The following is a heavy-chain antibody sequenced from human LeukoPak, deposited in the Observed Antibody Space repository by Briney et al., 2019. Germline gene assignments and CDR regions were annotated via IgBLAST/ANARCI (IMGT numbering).Heavy chain of an antibody. V-gene: IGHV3-74*01. D-gene: IGHD4-23*01. CDR1: GFTFSSYW. Sequence: QSGGSLRLSCAASGFTFSSYWMHWVRQAPGKGLAWVSRINTDGSSTSYADSVKGRFTISRDNAKNTLYLQMNSLRAEDTAVYYCASPDYGGNSDYFDYWGQGTLVTVSS. J-gene: IGHJ4*02. CDR3: ASPDYGGNSDYFDY. CDR2: INTDGSST.